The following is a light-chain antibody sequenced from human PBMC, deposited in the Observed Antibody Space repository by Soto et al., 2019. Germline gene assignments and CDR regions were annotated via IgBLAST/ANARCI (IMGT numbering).Light chain of an antibody. J-gene: IGLJ2*01. CDR1: SSDVGGYNY. V-gene: IGLV2-11*01. Sequence: QSALTQPRSVSGSLGQSVTISCTGTSSDVGGYNYVSWYQQHPGKAPKLMIYDVNQRPSGVPDRFSGSKSGYTASLTISGLQAEDEADYYCCSYAGTYTWIFGGGTKLTVL. CDR2: DVN. CDR3: CSYAGTYTWI.